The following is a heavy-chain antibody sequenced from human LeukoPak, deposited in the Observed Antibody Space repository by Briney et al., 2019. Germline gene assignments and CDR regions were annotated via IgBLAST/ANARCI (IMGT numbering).Heavy chain of an antibody. CDR1: GFTFSNCW. CDR2: IKQDGSET. CDR3: AKDPAGAEYSSSWYHLDY. J-gene: IGHJ4*02. Sequence: GGSLRLSCAVSGFTFSNCWMGWVRQAPGKGLEWVANIKQDGSETYYVDSVKGRFTISRDNAKNSVYLQMNSLGGDDTAIYYCAKDPAGAEYSSSWYHLDYWGQGTLVTVSS. V-gene: IGHV3-7*01. D-gene: IGHD6-13*01.